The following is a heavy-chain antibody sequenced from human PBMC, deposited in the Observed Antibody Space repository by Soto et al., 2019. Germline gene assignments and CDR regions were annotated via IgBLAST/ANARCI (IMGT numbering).Heavy chain of an antibody. CDR2: IYYGGIT. J-gene: IGHJ5*02. Sequence: SETLSLTCTVSGGSISSYYWSWIRQPPGKGLEWIGYIYYGGITNYNPSLKSRVSMSVDTSKNQFSLRLSSVTAADTAVYYCARAARSSNSKNWFDPWGQGTLVTVSS. CDR1: GGSISSYY. V-gene: IGHV4-59*01. D-gene: IGHD6-13*01. CDR3: ARAARSSNSKNWFDP.